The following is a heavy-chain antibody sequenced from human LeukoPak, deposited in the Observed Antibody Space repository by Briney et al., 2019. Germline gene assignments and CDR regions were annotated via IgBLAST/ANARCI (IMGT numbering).Heavy chain of an antibody. CDR3: ARVLNVDIVATMSFDN. Sequence: PSETLSLTCSVSGGSISSYYWSWIRQSPGKGLEWIGYIYYSGSTNYNPSLKSRVTISVDTSKNQFSLKLTSVTAADTAVYHCARVLNVDIVATMSFDNWGQGTLVTVSS. CDR1: GGSISSYY. D-gene: IGHD5-12*01. CDR2: IYYSGST. J-gene: IGHJ4*02. V-gene: IGHV4-59*01.